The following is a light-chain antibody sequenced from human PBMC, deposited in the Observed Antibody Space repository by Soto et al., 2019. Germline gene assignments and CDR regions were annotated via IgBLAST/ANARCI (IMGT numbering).Light chain of an antibody. CDR2: EVT. V-gene: IGLV2-14*03. CDR3: SSYTASNTLYV. CDR1: SSDVCAFDY. J-gene: IGLJ1*01. Sequence: QSALTQPASVSGSPGQSITISCTGTSSDVCAFDYVSWYQQHPGKAPKLMIYEVTNRPSGVSHRFSGSKSGNTASLTISGLQAEDEADYYCSSYTASNTLYVFGTGTKVTVL.